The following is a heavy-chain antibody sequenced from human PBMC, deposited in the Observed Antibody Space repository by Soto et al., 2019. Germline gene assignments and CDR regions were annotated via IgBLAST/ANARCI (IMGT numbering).Heavy chain of an antibody. J-gene: IGHJ4*02. CDR3: AKAPRNYDFWTFDY. D-gene: IGHD3-3*01. Sequence: GGSLRLSCAASGFTFSSYAMSWVRQAPGKGLEWVSAISGSGGSTYYADSVKGRFTISRDNSKNTLYLQTNSLRAEDTAVYYCAKAPRNYDFWTFDYWGQGTLVTVSS. V-gene: IGHV3-23*01. CDR1: GFTFSSYA. CDR2: ISGSGGST.